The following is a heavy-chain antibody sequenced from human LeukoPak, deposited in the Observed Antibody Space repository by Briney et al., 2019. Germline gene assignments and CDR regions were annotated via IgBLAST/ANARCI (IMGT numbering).Heavy chain of an antibody. CDR2: IYHSGST. D-gene: IGHD6-13*01. CDR1: GGSISSGGYS. V-gene: IGHV4-30-2*01. J-gene: IGHJ5*01. Sequence: PSQTLSLTCAVSGGSISSGGYSWRWIRQPPGKGLEWIGYIYHSGSTYYNPSLKSRVTISVDRSKNQFSLKLSSVTDADTAVYYCARQQLLESPHNNWFDSWGQGTLVTVSS. CDR3: ARQQLLESPHNNWFDS.